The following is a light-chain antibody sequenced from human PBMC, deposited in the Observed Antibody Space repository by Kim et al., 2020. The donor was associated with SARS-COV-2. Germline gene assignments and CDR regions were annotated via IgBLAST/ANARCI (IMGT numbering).Light chain of an antibody. V-gene: IGKV1-5*03. CDR3: QQYDTYPYT. Sequence: DIQMTQSPSTLSASVGDRVTITCRASQSVSDWLAWYRQKPGKAPKLLIHKASSLESGVPSKFSGSGSGTEFNLTIDSLQSDDFAMYYCQQYDTYPYTFGQGTKLEI. CDR1: QSVSDW. J-gene: IGKJ2*01. CDR2: KAS.